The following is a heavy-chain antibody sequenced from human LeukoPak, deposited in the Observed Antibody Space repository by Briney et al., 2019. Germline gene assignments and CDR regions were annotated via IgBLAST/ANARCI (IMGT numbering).Heavy chain of an antibody. CDR1: GGSISSGSYY. D-gene: IGHD6-13*01. J-gene: IGHJ6*03. CDR3: AREGRGSSWSLYYYYYMDV. Sequence: PSETLSLTCTVSGGSISSGSYYWSWIRQPAGKGLEWIGRIYTSGSTNYNPSLKSRVTISVDTSKNQFSLKLSSVTAADTAVYYCAREGRGSSWSLYYYYYMDVWGKGTTVTISS. CDR2: IYTSGST. V-gene: IGHV4-61*02.